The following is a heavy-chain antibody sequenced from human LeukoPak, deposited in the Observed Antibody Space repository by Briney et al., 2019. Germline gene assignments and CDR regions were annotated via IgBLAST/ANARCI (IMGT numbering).Heavy chain of an antibody. Sequence: GASVKVSCKASGYSFTNYDINWVRQATGQGGEWMGWMNPKSGDTGYSQKFQGRVVITRDTSINTAYMELRSLGSDDTAVSYCARDARGSRSSWFDPCGQGTLVIVSS. CDR3: ARDARGSRSSWFDP. J-gene: IGHJ5*02. D-gene: IGHD3-10*01. CDR1: GYSFTNYD. CDR2: MNPKSGDT. V-gene: IGHV1-8*03.